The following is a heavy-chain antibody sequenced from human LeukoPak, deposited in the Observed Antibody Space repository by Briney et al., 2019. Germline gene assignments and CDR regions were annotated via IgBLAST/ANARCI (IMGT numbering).Heavy chain of an antibody. V-gene: IGHV5-51*01. CDR1: GYSFTSYW. CDR3: GRFGGSYRDGKNEVFFDY. J-gene: IGHJ4*02. D-gene: IGHD5-24*01. CDR2: IYPGDSDT. Sequence: GESLKISCKGSGYSFTSYWIGWVRQMPGKGLEWMGIIYPGDSDTRYSPSFQGQVTISADKSISTAYLQWSSLKASDTAMYSCGRFGGSYRDGKNEVFFDYGGRGTLVTVSS.